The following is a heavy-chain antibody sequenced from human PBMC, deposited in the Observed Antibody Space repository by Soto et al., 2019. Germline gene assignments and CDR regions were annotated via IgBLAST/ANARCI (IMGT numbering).Heavy chain of an antibody. V-gene: IGHV4-59*08. Sequence: PSETLSLTCTVSGGSFSPNYWSWIRQSPGKGLEWIGYIYYAGITDYNPSLKSRISISIDTSKKQFSLNLTSVTAADTAVYYCARIQRDTAMGHFDSWGQGTLVTVSS. CDR1: GGSFSPNY. J-gene: IGHJ4*02. CDR2: IYYAGIT. D-gene: IGHD5-18*01. CDR3: ARIQRDTAMGHFDS.